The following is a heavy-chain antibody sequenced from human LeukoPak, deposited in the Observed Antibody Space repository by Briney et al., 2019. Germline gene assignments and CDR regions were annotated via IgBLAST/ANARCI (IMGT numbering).Heavy chain of an antibody. CDR3: ARTGYSSGWFPNFYYYYYMDV. CDR1: GFTFSSYA. V-gene: IGHV3-64*01. D-gene: IGHD6-19*01. Sequence: GGSLRLSCAASGFTFSSYAMHWVRQAPGKGLEYVSAISSNGGSTCYANSVKGRFTISRDNSKNTLYLQMGSLRAEDMAVYYCARTGYSSGWFPNFYYYYYMDVWGKGTTVTVSS. J-gene: IGHJ6*03. CDR2: ISSNGGST.